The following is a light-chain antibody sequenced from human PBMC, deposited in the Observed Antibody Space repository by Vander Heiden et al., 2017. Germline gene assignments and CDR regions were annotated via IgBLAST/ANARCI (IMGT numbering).Light chain of an antibody. V-gene: IGKV3-20*01. CDR1: QSFRSTY. CDR3: QQYGSSPLT. Sequence: EIVLTQSPGTLSLSPGERATLSCRASQSFRSTYLAWYQQKPGQAPRLLMYGASSRATGIPDRFSGSGSGTDFTLTISRLEPEDFAVYYCQQYGSSPLTFGGGTKVRSN. CDR2: GAS. J-gene: IGKJ4*01.